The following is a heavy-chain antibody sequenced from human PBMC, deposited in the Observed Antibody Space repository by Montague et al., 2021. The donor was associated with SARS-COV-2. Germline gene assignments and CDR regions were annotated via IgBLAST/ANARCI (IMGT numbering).Heavy chain of an antibody. CDR3: ARGYDYVWGGYRNLPWFDP. CDR2: INHSGST. J-gene: IGHJ5*02. V-gene: IGHV4-34*01. D-gene: IGHD3-16*02. CDR1: GGSFSGYY. Sequence: SETLSLTCAVYGGSFSGYYWNWIRQPPGKGLEWIGEINHSGSTNYNPSLKSRVTISVDTSKNQFSLKLSSVTAADTAVYYCARGYDYVWGGYRNLPWFDPWGQGTLVTVSS.